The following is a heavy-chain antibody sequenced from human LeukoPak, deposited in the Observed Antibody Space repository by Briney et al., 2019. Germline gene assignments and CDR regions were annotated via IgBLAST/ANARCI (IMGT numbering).Heavy chain of an antibody. CDR3: ARVRMRGYSYGPFDY. Sequence: SETLSLTCAVYGGSFSGYYWSWIRQPPGKGLEWIGEINHSGSTNYNPSLKSRVTISVDTSKNQYSLKLSSVTAADTAVYYCARVRMRGYSYGPFDYWGQGTLVTVSS. V-gene: IGHV4-34*01. J-gene: IGHJ4*02. D-gene: IGHD5-18*01. CDR1: GGSFSGYY. CDR2: INHSGST.